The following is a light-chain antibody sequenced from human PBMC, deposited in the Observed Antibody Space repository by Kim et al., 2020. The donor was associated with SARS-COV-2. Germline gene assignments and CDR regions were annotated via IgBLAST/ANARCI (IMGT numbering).Light chain of an antibody. Sequence: SSELTQDPAVSVALGQTVRITCQVDSLRSYYASWYQQKPGQAPVLVIYGKNNRPSGIPDRFSGSSSGNTASLTITGAQAEDEADYSCNFRDSSANPCVFG. V-gene: IGLV3-19*01. CDR3: NFRDSSANPCV. J-gene: IGLJ2*01. CDR2: GKN. CDR1: SLRSYY.